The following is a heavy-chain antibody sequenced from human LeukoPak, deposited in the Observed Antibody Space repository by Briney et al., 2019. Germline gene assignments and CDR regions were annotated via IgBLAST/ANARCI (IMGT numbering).Heavy chain of an antibody. D-gene: IGHD6-6*01. CDR2: IYSGGST. Sequence: PGGSLRLSCAASGFTVSSNYMSWVRQAPGKGLEWVSVIYSGGSTYYADSVKGRFTISRDNSKNTLYLQMNSLRAEDTAVYYCARGGIAARGPFDYWGQGTLVTVSS. J-gene: IGHJ4*02. CDR3: ARGGIAARGPFDY. CDR1: GFTVSSNY. V-gene: IGHV3-66*02.